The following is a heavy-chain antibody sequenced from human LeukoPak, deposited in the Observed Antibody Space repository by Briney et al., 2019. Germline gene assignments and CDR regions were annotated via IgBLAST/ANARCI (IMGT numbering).Heavy chain of an antibody. Sequence: SETLSLTCTVSGGSISDYHWTWIRQPPGKALEYIGYIYNRGTTYYNPSLKSRVTISVDTSKNQFSLKLNSVTAADTAVYYCARHYGPWGQGTLVTVSS. V-gene: IGHV4-59*08. D-gene: IGHD3-10*01. CDR2: IYNRGTT. CDR3: ARHYGP. CDR1: GGSISDYH. J-gene: IGHJ5*02.